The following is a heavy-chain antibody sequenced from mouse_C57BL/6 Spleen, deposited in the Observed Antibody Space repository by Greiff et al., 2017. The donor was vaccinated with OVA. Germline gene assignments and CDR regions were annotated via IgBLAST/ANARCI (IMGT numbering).Heavy chain of an antibody. J-gene: IGHJ2*01. CDR3: TRDYGSSSFFDY. V-gene: IGHV14-1*01. Sequence: VQLQQSGAELVRPGASVKLSCTASGFNIKDYYMHWVKQRPEQGLEWIGRIDPEDGDTEYAPKFQGKATMTADTSSNPAYLQLSSLTSEDTAVYYCTRDYGSSSFFDYWGQGTTLTVSS. CDR2: IDPEDGDT. CDR1: GFNIKDYY. D-gene: IGHD1-1*01.